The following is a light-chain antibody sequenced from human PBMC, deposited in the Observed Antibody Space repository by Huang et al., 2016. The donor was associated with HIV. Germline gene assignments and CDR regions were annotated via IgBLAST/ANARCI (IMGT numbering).Light chain of an antibody. CDR2: GAS. CDR1: QRVSSSY. J-gene: IGKJ2*01. Sequence: EIVLTQSPGTLSLSPGERATLSCRASQRVSSSYLAWYQQKPGQAPRLLIYGASSSATGIPDRCSGSGSGTDFTLTISRLEPEDFAVYYCQQYGSSPMYTFGQGTKLEIK. CDR3: QQYGSSPMYT. V-gene: IGKV3-20*01.